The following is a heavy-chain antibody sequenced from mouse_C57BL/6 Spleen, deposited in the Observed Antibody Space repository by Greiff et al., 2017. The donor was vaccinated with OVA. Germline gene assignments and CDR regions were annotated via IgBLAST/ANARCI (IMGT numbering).Heavy chain of an antibody. CDR1: GYSITSGYY. D-gene: IGHD1-1*01. Sequence: EVKLQESGPGLVKPSQSLSLTCSVTGYSITSGYYWNWIRQFPGNKLEWMGYISYDGSNNYNPSLKNRISITRDTSKNQFFLKLNSVTTEDTATYYCARVITTVVATRYFDYWGQGTTLTVSS. J-gene: IGHJ2*01. V-gene: IGHV3-6*01. CDR3: ARVITTVVATRYFDY. CDR2: ISYDGSN.